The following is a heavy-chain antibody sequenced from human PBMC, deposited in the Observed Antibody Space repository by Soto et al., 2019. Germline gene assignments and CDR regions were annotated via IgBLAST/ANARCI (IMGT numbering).Heavy chain of an antibody. J-gene: IGHJ6*02. CDR3: TTSFNYDFWSGYSPWYYYYGMDV. D-gene: IGHD3-3*01. V-gene: IGHV3-15*01. Sequence: GRSLRLSCAASGFTFSNAWMSWVRQAPGKGLEWVGRIKSKTDGGTTDYAAPVKGRFTISRDDSKNTLYLQMNSLKTEDTAVYYCTTSFNYDFWSGYSPWYYYYGMDVWGQGTTVTV. CDR2: IKSKTDGGTT. CDR1: GFTFSNAW.